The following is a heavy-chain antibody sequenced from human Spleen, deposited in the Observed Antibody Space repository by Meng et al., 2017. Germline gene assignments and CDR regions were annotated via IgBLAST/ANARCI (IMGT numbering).Heavy chain of an antibody. CDR3: ARRARGDCWFL. CDR2: ISSSSSFI. D-gene: IGHD2-21*02. J-gene: IGHJ4*02. Sequence: LSLTCAASGFTFSSYSMNWVRQAPGKGLERVSSISSSSSFIYYADSVKGRFTISRDNAKNSLYLQMNSLRAEDTAVYYCARRARGDCWFLWGQGTLVTVSS. CDR1: GFTFSSYS. V-gene: IGHV3-21*01.